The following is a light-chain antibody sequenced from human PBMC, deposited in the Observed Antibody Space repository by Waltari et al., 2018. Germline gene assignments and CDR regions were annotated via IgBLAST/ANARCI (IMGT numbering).Light chain of an antibody. V-gene: IGKV3-20*01. Sequence: EIVLTQSPGTLSLSPGERATLSCRASQSGSSSYLAWYQQKPGQAPRLLIYGASSRATGIPDRFSGSVSGTDFTLTISRLEPEDFAVYYCQQYGSSPPYTFGQGTKLEIK. CDR2: GAS. CDR3: QQYGSSPPYT. J-gene: IGKJ2*01. CDR1: QSGSSSY.